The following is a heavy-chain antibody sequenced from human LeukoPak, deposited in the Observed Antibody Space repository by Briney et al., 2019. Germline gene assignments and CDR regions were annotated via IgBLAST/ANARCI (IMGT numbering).Heavy chain of an antibody. CDR1: GGTFSSYA. J-gene: IGHJ6*03. CDR2: IIPIFGTA. CDR3: ARDADIVVVPAATPYYYYMDV. D-gene: IGHD2-2*02. Sequence: SVTVSCKASGGTFSSYAISWVRQAPGQGLEWMGGIIPIFGTANYAQKFQGRVTITADESTSTAYMELSSLRSEDTAVYYCARDADIVVVPAATPYYYYMDVWGKGTTVTVSS. V-gene: IGHV1-69*01.